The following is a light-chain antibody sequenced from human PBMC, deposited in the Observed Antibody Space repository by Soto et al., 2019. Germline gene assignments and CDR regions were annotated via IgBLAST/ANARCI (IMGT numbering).Light chain of an antibody. V-gene: IGKV3-15*01. Sequence: EIVMTQSPATLSVSPGERATLSCRASQSVSSNLAWYQQKPGQAPRLLIYGASTRATGFPARFSGSGSGTELTLTIISLQSEDFAVYYCQQYNTWPWTFGQGTKVE. CDR1: QSVSSN. J-gene: IGKJ1*01. CDR3: QQYNTWPWT. CDR2: GAS.